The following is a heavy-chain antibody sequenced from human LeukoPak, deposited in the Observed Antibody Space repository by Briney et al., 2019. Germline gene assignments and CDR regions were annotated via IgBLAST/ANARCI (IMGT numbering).Heavy chain of an antibody. V-gene: IGHV3-43*02. CDR2: ISGDGGST. J-gene: IGHJ4*02. D-gene: IGHD6-19*01. CDR3: ARESETSGWYDY. Sequence: RGSLRHSWAAPGFIFDNYAIHWVRQAPRKGLEWVSLISGDGGSTFYADSVRGRFTISRDNTRKSLSLQMSSLRSEDTALYYCARESETSGWYDYWGQGTLVTVSS. CDR1: GFIFDNYA.